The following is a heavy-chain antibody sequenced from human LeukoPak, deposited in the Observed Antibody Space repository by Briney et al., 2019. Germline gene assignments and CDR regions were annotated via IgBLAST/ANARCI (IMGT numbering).Heavy chain of an antibody. CDR1: GYTFTGYY. J-gene: IGHJ6*03. Sequence: ASVKVSCKASGYTFTGYYMHWVRQAPGQGLEWMGWINPNSGGTNYAQKFQGRVTMTRDTPISTAYMELSRLRSDDTAVYYCARGLAHYDFWSGYFPPYYYYMDVWGKGTTVTVSS. CDR3: ARGLAHYDFWSGYFPPYYYYMDV. CDR2: INPNSGGT. V-gene: IGHV1-2*02. D-gene: IGHD3-3*01.